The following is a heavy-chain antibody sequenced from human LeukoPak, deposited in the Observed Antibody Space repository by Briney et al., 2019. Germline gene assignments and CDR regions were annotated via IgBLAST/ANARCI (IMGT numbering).Heavy chain of an antibody. Sequence: GESLRLSCTASGFTFSTYWINWVRQRPAKGLVWVALINGDGSSTTHADSVEARFTVSRDNAKTTAYLQMNILRDEDTAVYFCASDYAGSPDYWGQGTLVTVSA. CDR2: INGDGSST. CDR3: ASDYAGSPDY. V-gene: IGHV3-74*03. D-gene: IGHD3-10*01. CDR1: GFTFSTYW. J-gene: IGHJ4*02.